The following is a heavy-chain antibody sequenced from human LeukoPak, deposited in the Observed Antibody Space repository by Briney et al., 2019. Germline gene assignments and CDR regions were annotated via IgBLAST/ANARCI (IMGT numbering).Heavy chain of an antibody. V-gene: IGHV3-30-3*01. CDR1: GFTFSRFP. CDR3: ARDYPADH. CDR2: ISSDGSDK. Sequence: QPGRSLRLSCAASGFTFSRFPKHWVRQAPGKGLEWVALISSDGSDKKYADSVKGRFTISRDNSKNTLYLQMHSLRVEDTAVYYCARDYPADHWGQGTLVTVSS. J-gene: IGHJ4*02.